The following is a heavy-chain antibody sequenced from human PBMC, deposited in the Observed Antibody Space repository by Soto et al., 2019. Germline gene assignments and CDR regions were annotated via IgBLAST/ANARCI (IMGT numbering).Heavy chain of an antibody. CDR2: ISYDGSNK. CDR3: AKDYGDYAPFDI. V-gene: IGHV3-30*18. D-gene: IGHD4-17*01. J-gene: IGHJ3*02. CDR1: GFTFSSYG. Sequence: GGSLRLSCAASGFTFSSYGMHWVRQAPGKGLEWVAVISYDGSNKYYADSVKGRFTISRDNSKNTLHLQMNSLRAEDTAVYYCAKDYGDYAPFDIWGQGTMVTVSS.